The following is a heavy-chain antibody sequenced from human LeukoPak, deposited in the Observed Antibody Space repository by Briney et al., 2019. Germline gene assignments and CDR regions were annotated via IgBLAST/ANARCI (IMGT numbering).Heavy chain of an antibody. Sequence: PGGSLRLSCAASGFTFSSYSMNWVRQAPGKGLEWVSSISSSSSYIYYADPVKGRFTISRDNAKNSLYLQMNSLRAEDTAVYYCARDFPGPAAIQMDYYYYGMDVWGQGTTVTVSS. V-gene: IGHV3-21*01. CDR1: GFTFSSYS. CDR2: ISSSSSYI. D-gene: IGHD2-2*02. CDR3: ARDFPGPAAIQMDYYYYGMDV. J-gene: IGHJ6*02.